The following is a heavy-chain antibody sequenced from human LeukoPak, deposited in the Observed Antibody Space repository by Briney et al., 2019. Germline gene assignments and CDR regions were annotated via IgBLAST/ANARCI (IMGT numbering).Heavy chain of an antibody. CDR3: ARGRWQPHNWFDP. V-gene: IGHV1-8*01. CDR2: MNPNSGNT. Sequence: ASVKVSCKASGYTFTSYDINWVRQATGQGLEWMGWMNPNSGNTGYAQKFQGRVTMTRNTSISTANMELSSLRSEDTAVYYCARGRWQPHNWFDPWGQGTLVTVSS. D-gene: IGHD5-24*01. CDR1: GYTFTSYD. J-gene: IGHJ5*02.